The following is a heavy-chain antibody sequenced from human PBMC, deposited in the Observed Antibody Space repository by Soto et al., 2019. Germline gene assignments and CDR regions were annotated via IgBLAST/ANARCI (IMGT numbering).Heavy chain of an antibody. D-gene: IGHD2-2*01. J-gene: IGHJ6*02. Sequence: PSETLSLTCTVSGGSISSSSYYWGWIRQPPGKGLEWIGSIYYSGSTYYNPSLKSRVTISVDTSKNQFSLKLSSVTAADTAVYYCARHWGPPPTYQLLSYYYYYGMDVWGQGTTVTVSS. CDR2: IYYSGST. CDR3: ARHWGPPPTYQLLSYYYYYGMDV. CDR1: GGSISSSSYY. V-gene: IGHV4-39*01.